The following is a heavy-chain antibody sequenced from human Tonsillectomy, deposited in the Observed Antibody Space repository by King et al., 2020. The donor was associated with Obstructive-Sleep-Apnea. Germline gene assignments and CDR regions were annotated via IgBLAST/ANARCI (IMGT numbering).Heavy chain of an antibody. J-gene: IGHJ5*02. D-gene: IGHD6-13*01. CDR2: INHSGST. V-gene: IGHV4-34*01. CDR1: GGSFSDYY. Sequence: VQLQQWGAGLLNPSETLSLTCVVFGGSFSDYYWSWIRQPPGKGLEWIGEINHSGSTNSNPSLKSRVTISVDTSKNQFSLKLSSVTAADTAVYYCARGSGAPAVKWFDPWGQGTLATVSS. CDR3: ARGSGAPAVKWFDP.